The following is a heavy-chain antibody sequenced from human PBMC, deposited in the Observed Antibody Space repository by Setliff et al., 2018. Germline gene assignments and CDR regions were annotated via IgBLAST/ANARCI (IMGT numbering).Heavy chain of an antibody. V-gene: IGHV4-61*02. Sequence: PSETLSLTCTVSGDSINSRTNYWSWIRQPAGKGLQWIGRINTSGSTKYNPSLKSRVTMSVDTSKNQFSLKLSAVTAADTAVYYCARDVGGEGYFDSWGQGTLVT. J-gene: IGHJ4*02. D-gene: IGHD3-10*01. CDR3: ARDVGGEGYFDS. CDR1: GDSINSRTNY. CDR2: INTSGST.